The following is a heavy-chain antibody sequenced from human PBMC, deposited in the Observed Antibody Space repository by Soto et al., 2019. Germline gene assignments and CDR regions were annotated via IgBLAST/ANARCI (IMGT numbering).Heavy chain of an antibody. CDR1: GFTISGYA. J-gene: IGHJ6*03. Sequence: GGSLRLSCAASGFTISGYAMDWVRRAPGKGLEYVSGISSNGGGTYYANSVQGRFTISRDNSKNTVYLQMGSLRPEDKAVYYCARRARPDFYYMDVWGKGTTVTVSS. V-gene: IGHV3-64*01. CDR2: ISSNGGGT. D-gene: IGHD6-6*01. CDR3: ARRARPDFYYMDV.